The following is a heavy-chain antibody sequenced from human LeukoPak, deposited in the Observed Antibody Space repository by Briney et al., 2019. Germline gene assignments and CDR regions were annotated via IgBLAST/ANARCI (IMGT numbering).Heavy chain of an antibody. Sequence: PGGSLRLSCAASGFTFSSYAMSWVRQAPGKGLEWVSAISGSGGSTYYADSVKGRFTISRDNSKNTLYLQMNSLRAEDTAVYYCAKYSWLRLASPARGQPPCLDYWGQGTLVTVSS. CDR1: GFTFSSYA. CDR3: AKYSWLRLASPARGQPPCLDY. V-gene: IGHV3-23*01. D-gene: IGHD5-12*01. CDR2: ISGSGGST. J-gene: IGHJ4*02.